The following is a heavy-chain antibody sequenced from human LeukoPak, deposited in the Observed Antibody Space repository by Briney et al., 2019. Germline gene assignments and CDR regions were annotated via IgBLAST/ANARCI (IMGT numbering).Heavy chain of an antibody. D-gene: IGHD2-15*01. J-gene: IGHJ6*02. CDR1: GVSVSSNSAA. CDR3: ASLGYWGDWGFVDV. CDR2: TYYRSKWYN. Sequence: SQTLSLTCAISGVSVSSNSAAWNWIRQSPSRGLEWLGRTYYRSKWYNDYAVSVKSRITINPDTSKNQFSLQLNSVTPEDTAVYYCASLGYWGDWGFVDVWGQGTTVTVSS. V-gene: IGHV6-1*01.